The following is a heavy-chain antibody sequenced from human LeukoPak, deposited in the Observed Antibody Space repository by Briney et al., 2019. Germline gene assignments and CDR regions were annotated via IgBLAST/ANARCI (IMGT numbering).Heavy chain of an antibody. CDR3: ARGWAYYYYYMDV. CDR2: ISSSSSYI. D-gene: IGHD5-24*01. V-gene: IGHV3-21*01. J-gene: IGHJ6*03. Sequence: TGGSLRLSCAASGFTFSSYSMNWVRQAPGKGLEWVSSISSSSSYIYYADSVKGRFTISRDNAKNSMYLQMNSLRAEDTAVYYCARGWAYYYYYMDVWGKGTTVTVSS. CDR1: GFTFSSYS.